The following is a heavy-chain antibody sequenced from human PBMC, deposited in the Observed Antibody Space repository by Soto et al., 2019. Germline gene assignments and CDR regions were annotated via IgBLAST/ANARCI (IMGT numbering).Heavy chain of an antibody. V-gene: IGHV5-51*01. Sequence: GESLKISCKGSGYSFTSYWIGWVRQMPGKGLEWMGIIYPGDSDTRYSPSFQGQVTISADKSISAAYLQWSSLKASDTAMYYCARHNGAVAGKSYGMDVWGQGTTVTVSS. CDR2: IYPGDSDT. CDR1: GYSFTSYW. J-gene: IGHJ6*02. D-gene: IGHD6-19*01. CDR3: ARHNGAVAGKSYGMDV.